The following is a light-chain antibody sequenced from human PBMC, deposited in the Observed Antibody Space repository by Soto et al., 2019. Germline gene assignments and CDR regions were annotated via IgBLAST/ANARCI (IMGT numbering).Light chain of an antibody. CDR2: DAS. V-gene: IGKV3-11*01. Sequence: EIVLTQSPATLSLSPGERATLSCRASQSVSSYLAWYQQKSGQAPRLLIYDASNRATGIPARFSGSGSGTDFTLTISSPEPEDFAVYYCQQRSNWPKTFGQGTKVEIK. CDR3: QQRSNWPKT. J-gene: IGKJ1*01. CDR1: QSVSSY.